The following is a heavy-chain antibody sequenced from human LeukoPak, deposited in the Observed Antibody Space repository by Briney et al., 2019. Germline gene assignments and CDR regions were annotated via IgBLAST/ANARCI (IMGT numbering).Heavy chain of an antibody. J-gene: IGHJ5*02. Sequence: SETLSLTCAVYGESFSDYYWSWIRQPPGKGLEWIGEINHSGNTNYNPSLKSRVTISVDTSKNQFSLKLSSVTAADTAVYYCARSPLYSIGWYGWFDPWGQGTLVTVSS. CDR2: INHSGNT. D-gene: IGHD6-19*01. V-gene: IGHV4-34*01. CDR3: ARSPLYSIGWYGWFDP. CDR1: GESFSDYY.